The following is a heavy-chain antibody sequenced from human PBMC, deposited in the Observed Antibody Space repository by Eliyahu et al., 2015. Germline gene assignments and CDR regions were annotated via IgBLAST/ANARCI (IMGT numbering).Heavy chain of an antibody. D-gene: IGHD5-24*01. CDR2: ISANGETT. V-gene: IGHV3-23*01. CDR3: AKDWPGHGYNSY. Sequence: EVHLLESGGDLVQPGGSLRLSXXASXFTFTYYDMGWVRXAPGRGLEWVSTISANGETTFYADSVKGRFTTSRDNSQNTLYLQMDFLTTEDTAIFYCAKDWPGHGYNSYWGQGTLVTVSS. CDR1: XFTFTYYD. J-gene: IGHJ4*02.